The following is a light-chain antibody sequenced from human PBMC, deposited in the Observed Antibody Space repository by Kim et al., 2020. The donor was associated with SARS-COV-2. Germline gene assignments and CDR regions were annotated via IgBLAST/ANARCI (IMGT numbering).Light chain of an antibody. CDR1: SSDVGGYNY. J-gene: IGLJ2*01. V-gene: IGLV2-14*03. CDR2: DVN. CDR3: SSYTSSSTLV. Sequence: QSALTQPASVSGSPGQSITISCSGTSSDVGGYNYVSWYQHHPGKAPKLMIYDVNKRPSGVSDRFSGSKSGNTASLTISGLQAEDEADYYCSSYTSSSTLVFDGGTQLTVL.